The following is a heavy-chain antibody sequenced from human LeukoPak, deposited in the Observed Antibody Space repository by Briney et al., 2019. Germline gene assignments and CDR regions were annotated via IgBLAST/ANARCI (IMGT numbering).Heavy chain of an antibody. J-gene: IGHJ4*02. V-gene: IGHV3-23*01. CDR3: AKDQDYDILTGYYQ. CDR2: ISGSGGST. Sequence: GGSLRLSCAASGFTVSSNYMSWVRQAPGKGLEWVSAISGSGGSTYYADSVKGRFTISRDNSKNTLYLQMNSLRAEDTAVYYCAKDQDYDILTGYYQWGQGTLVTVSS. CDR1: GFTVSSNY. D-gene: IGHD3-9*01.